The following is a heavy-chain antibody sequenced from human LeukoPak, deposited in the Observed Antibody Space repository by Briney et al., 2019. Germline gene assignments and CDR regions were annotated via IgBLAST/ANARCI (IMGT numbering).Heavy chain of an antibody. J-gene: IGHJ4*02. CDR2: ISYDGSNK. V-gene: IGHV3-30-3*01. CDR3: ARWYSSSSRGVDY. Sequence: GGSLRLSCAASGFTFSSYATHWVRQAPGKGLEWVAVISYDGSNKYYADSVKGRFTISRDNSKNTLYLQMNSLRAEDTAVYYCARWYSSSSRGVDYWGQGTLVTVSS. D-gene: IGHD6-6*01. CDR1: GFTFSSYA.